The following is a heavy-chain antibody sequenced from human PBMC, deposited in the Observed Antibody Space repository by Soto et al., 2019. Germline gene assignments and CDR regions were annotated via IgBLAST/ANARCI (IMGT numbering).Heavy chain of an antibody. D-gene: IGHD6-6*01. V-gene: IGHV4-39*07. CDR2: ISQSGNT. CDR3: ARAPKVSGSSQTRPDF. Sequence: SETLSLTCAVSGASISNTSYFWGWIRQPPGKGLEWVGEISQSGNTNYSPSLKGRVSISIDTSKKQFSLNLASVSAADTAVYYCARAPKVSGSSQTRPDFWGQGTLVTVSS. J-gene: IGHJ4*02. CDR1: GASISNTSYF.